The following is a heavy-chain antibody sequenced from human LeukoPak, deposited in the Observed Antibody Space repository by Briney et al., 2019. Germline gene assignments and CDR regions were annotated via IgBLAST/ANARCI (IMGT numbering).Heavy chain of an antibody. Sequence: PSETLSLTCAVYGGSFSGYYWSRIRQPPGKGLEWIGEINHSGSTNYNPSLKSRVTISVDTSKNQFSLKLSSVTAADTAVYYCARELTIFGPDPNPYFDYWGQGTLVTVSS. V-gene: IGHV4-34*01. J-gene: IGHJ4*02. CDR3: ARELTIFGPDPNPYFDY. D-gene: IGHD3-3*01. CDR1: GGSFSGYY. CDR2: INHSGST.